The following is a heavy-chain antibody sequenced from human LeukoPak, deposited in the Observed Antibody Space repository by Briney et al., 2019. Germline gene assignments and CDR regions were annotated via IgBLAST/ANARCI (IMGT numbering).Heavy chain of an antibody. CDR3: ARLRGYSYGYDYYYYYMDV. CDR2: IYYSGST. CDR1: GGSISSSSYY. V-gene: IGHV4-39*01. Sequence: PSETLSLTCTVSGGSISSSSYYWGWIRQPPGKGLEWIGSIYYSGSTYYNPSPKSRVTISVDTSKNQFSLKLSSVTAADTAVYYCARLRGYSYGYDYYYYYMDVWGKGTTVTVSS. J-gene: IGHJ6*03. D-gene: IGHD5-18*01.